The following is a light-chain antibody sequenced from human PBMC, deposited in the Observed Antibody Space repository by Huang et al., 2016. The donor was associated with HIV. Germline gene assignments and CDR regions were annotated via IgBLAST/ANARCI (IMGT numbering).Light chain of an antibody. CDR2: DSF. CDR3: QQRGAWPLT. J-gene: IGKJ4*01. CDR1: QNINNY. Sequence: DIVLTQSPATLSLSPGQRATLSCRASQNINNYLVWYQQKPGQAPMLLIYDSFNRATGSPARFSGSGSGTDFTLTINTLEPEDFAVYYCQQRGAWPLTFGGGTKVEIK. V-gene: IGKV3-11*01.